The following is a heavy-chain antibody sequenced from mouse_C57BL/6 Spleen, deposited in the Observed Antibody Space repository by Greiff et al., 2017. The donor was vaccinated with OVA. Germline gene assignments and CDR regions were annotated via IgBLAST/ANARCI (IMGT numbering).Heavy chain of an antibody. CDR2: IDPETGGT. CDR1: GYTFTDYE. J-gene: IGHJ2*01. CDR3: TRLDGYYGNFMYYFDY. V-gene: IGHV1-15*01. Sequence: QVQLQQSGAELVRPGASVTLSCKASGYTFTDYEMHWVKQTPVHGLEWIGAIDPETGGTAYNQKFKGKAILTADKSSSTAYMELRSLTSEDSAVYYCTRLDGYYGNFMYYFDYWGQGTTLTVSS. D-gene: IGHD2-1*01.